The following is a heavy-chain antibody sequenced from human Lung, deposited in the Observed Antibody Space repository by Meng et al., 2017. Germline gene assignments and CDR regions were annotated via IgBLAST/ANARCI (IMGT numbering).Heavy chain of an antibody. CDR1: GYTLPDYW. J-gene: IGHJ4*02. D-gene: IGHD6-13*01. Sequence: QVQVVRAGAEVKKPGASVKVPCKASGYTLPDYWLHWVRRAPGQGLEWMGRINPKSGDTHYAQRFQGRVTMTGDTSISTAYMELSGLRSDDTAMYYCARDEDISAAGKLFGDYWGQGTLVTVSS. CDR3: ARDEDISAAGKLFGDY. CDR2: INPKSGDT. V-gene: IGHV1-2*06.